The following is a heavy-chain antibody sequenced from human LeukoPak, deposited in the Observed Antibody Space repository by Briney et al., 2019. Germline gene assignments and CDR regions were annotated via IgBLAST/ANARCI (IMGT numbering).Heavy chain of an antibody. CDR1: GFTFSSYS. D-gene: IGHD6-19*01. Sequence: GGSLRLSCAASGFTFSSYSMNWVRQAPGKGLEWVSYISSSSSTIYYADSVKGRFTISRDNAKNSLYLQMNSLRAEDTAVYYCARDLHSSGWYHFDYWGQGILVTVSS. CDR3: ARDLHSSGWYHFDY. CDR2: ISSSSSTI. V-gene: IGHV3-48*01. J-gene: IGHJ4*02.